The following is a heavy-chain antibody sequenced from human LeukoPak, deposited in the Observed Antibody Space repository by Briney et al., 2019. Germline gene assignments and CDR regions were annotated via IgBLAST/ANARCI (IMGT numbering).Heavy chain of an antibody. J-gene: IGHJ4*02. V-gene: IGHV3-33*01. CDR3: AREHSGWYVDY. CDR1: GFTLSRNG. Sequence: GRSLRLSCAASGFTLSRNGMHWVRQAPGKGLEWVGDIWYDGSKKYYADSVKGRFTISRDISKNTVYLQMDSLRAEDTAVYYCAREHSGWYVDYWGQGTLVTVSS. CDR2: IWYDGSKK. D-gene: IGHD6-19*01.